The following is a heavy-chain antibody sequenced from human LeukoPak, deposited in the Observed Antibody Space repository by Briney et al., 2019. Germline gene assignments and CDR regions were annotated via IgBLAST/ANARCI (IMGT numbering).Heavy chain of an antibody. CDR1: GGSISSYY. CDR3: ARGVYIAAAQYGY. D-gene: IGHD6-13*01. Sequence: SETLSLTCTVYGGSISSYYWSWIRQPPGKGMEWIGYIYYSGTTNYNPSLKSRVTISVDTSKNQFSLKLSSVTAADTAVYYCARGVYIAAAQYGYWGQGTLVTVSS. J-gene: IGHJ4*02. CDR2: IYYSGTT. V-gene: IGHV4-59*01.